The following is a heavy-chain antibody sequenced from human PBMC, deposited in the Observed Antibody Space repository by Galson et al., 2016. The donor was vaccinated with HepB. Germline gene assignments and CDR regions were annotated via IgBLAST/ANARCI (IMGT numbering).Heavy chain of an antibody. Sequence: SLRLSCAASGFIFSDHYMDWVRQAPGKGLEWIGSSRNKANSYSTEYAASVKGRFTISRDDSKNSLYLQMNSLKIDDAAVYYCTRWGASSKYAMDVWGQGTTVTVSS. D-gene: IGHD2-2*01. CDR3: TRWGASSKYAMDV. V-gene: IGHV3-72*01. CDR1: GFIFSDHY. J-gene: IGHJ6*02. CDR2: SRNKANSYST.